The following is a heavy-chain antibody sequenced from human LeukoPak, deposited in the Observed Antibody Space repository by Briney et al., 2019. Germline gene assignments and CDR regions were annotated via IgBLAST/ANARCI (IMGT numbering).Heavy chain of an antibody. Sequence: GGSLRLSCAASGFTFSSYAMSWVRQAPGKGLEWVSAISGSGGSTYYADSVKGRFTISRDNSKNTLYLQMNSLRAEDTAVYYCAKGSTLLWFGELSPTRYYYGMDVWGQGTTVIVSS. CDR3: AKGSTLLWFGELSPTRYYYGMDV. J-gene: IGHJ6*02. V-gene: IGHV3-23*01. CDR2: ISGSGGST. CDR1: GFTFSSYA. D-gene: IGHD3-10*01.